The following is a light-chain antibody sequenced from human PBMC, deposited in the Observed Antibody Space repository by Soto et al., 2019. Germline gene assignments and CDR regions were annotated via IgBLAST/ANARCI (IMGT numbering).Light chain of an antibody. CDR1: SSNIGSHV. V-gene: IGLV1-44*01. Sequence: SVLTQPPSASGTPGQRVTISCSGSSSNIGSHVVNWYQQVPGTAPKLLIYTNNQRPSGVPDRFSDSKSGTSASLAISGLQSEDEADYYCAAWDGSLQSWVFGGGTKLTVL. CDR3: AAWDGSLQSWV. CDR2: TNN. J-gene: IGLJ3*02.